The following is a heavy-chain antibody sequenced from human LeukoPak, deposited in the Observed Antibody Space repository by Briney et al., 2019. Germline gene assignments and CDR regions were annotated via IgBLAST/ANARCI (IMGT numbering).Heavy chain of an antibody. CDR2: IDDAGTT. D-gene: IGHD3-10*01. CDR3: ARGSSYMDI. V-gene: IGHV4-39*07. J-gene: IGHJ6*03. CDR1: GGSISARNYN. Sequence: SETLSLTCSVSGGSISARNYNWGWIRQPPGQGLEWSRNIDDAGTTHYSPSLRRRVTISRDTSNNQFSLKLSSVTAADTDVYYCARGSSYMDIWGKRTAGT.